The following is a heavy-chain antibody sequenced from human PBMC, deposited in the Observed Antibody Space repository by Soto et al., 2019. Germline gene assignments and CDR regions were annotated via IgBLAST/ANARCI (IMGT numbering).Heavy chain of an antibody. Sequence: QVQLVQSGAEVKKPGSSVKVSCKASGGTFSSYAISWVRQAPGEGPEWMGGIIPIFGTANYAQKFEGRVTITADKSTRTAYMELSSLRAEDKAVYYCTTVTPWVEDYWGQGTLVTVSS. CDR1: GGTFSSYA. J-gene: IGHJ4*02. V-gene: IGHV1-69*06. CDR2: IIPIFGTA. D-gene: IGHD4-17*01. CDR3: TTVTPWVEDY.